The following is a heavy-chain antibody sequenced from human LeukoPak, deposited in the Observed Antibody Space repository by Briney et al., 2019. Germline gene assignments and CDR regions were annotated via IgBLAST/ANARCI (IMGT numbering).Heavy chain of an antibody. CDR1: GGSISGYH. CDR3: ARGGAGGWGAFDI. Sequence: SETLSLTCNVSGGSISGYHWSWIRQPPGKGLEWLGYIYYSGSSNYNPSLKSRVTISADTSKNQFSLKLSSVTAADTAVYYCARGGAGGWGAFDIWGQGTMVTVSS. J-gene: IGHJ3*02. D-gene: IGHD3-16*01. V-gene: IGHV4-59*12. CDR2: IYYSGSS.